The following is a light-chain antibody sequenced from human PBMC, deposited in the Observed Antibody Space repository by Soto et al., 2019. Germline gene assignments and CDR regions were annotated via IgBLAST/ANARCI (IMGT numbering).Light chain of an antibody. Sequence: DIVMTQSPLSXPVXPXXXXXXXXXSXXNILHSNGYNYLDWYLQKPGQSPQLLIYLGSNRASGVPDRFSGSGSGTDFTLKISRVEAEDVGVYYCMQALQIPITFGQGTRLEIK. CDR2: LGS. V-gene: IGKV2-28*01. CDR3: MQALQIPIT. CDR1: XNILHSNGYNY. J-gene: IGKJ5*01.